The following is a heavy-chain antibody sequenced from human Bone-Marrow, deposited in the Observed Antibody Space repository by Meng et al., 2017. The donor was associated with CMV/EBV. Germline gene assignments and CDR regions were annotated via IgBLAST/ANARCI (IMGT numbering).Heavy chain of an antibody. J-gene: IGHJ6*02. CDR3: ARGRRYGYCSSTSCSSWYYYYCGMDV. CDR2: INHSGST. Sequence: SETLSLTCAVYGGSFSGYYWSWIRQPPGKGLEWIGEINHSGSTNYNPSLKSRVTISVDTSKNQFSLKLSSVTAADTAVYYCARGRRYGYCSSTSCSSWYYYYCGMDVWGQGTTVIVSS. CDR1: GGSFSGYY. V-gene: IGHV4-34*01. D-gene: IGHD2-2*01.